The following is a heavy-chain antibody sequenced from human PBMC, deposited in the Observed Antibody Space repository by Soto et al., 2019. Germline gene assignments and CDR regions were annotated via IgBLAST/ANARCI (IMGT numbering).Heavy chain of an antibody. CDR2: VWYDGGNK. Sequence: QVQLVESGGCVVQPGRSLRLSCAASGFTFSNYGMHWVRQAPAKWLEWVALVWYDGGNKNYVDSVKGRFTISRDNSKNTLYLQMNSLRDEDTAVYYCVRAAGYSGNDYVYYYGMDVWGQGTTVTVSS. J-gene: IGHJ6*02. CDR3: VRAAGYSGNDYVYYYGMDV. V-gene: IGHV3-33*01. CDR1: GFTFSNYG. D-gene: IGHD5-12*01.